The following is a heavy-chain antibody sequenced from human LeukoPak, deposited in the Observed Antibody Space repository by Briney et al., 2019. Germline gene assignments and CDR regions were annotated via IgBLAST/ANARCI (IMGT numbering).Heavy chain of an antibody. V-gene: IGHV4-59*01. CDR2: IYYTGST. Sequence: SETLSLTCTVSGGSISSYYWSWIRQPPGKGLEWIGYIYYTGSTNYNPSLKSRVTISVDTSKNQFSLKLSAVTAADTAVYYCARDRSGSFIFDYWGLGTLVTVSS. J-gene: IGHJ4*02. CDR1: GGSISSYY. D-gene: IGHD1-26*01. CDR3: ARDRSGSFIFDY.